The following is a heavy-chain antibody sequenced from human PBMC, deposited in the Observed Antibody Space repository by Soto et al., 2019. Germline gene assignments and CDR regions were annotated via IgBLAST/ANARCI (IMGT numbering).Heavy chain of an antibody. J-gene: IGHJ5*02. D-gene: IGHD6-13*01. CDR3: ARRSSSKGSTGGGPWTSWFEP. V-gene: IGHV4-59*08. Sequence: QVQLQESGPGLVKPSETLSLTCTVSGGFISSYYWSWIRQHPGKGLEWIGYIYYSGSTNYNPSFKSRVTISVDTSKNPSSRKLSSVTSADTAMYYCARRSSSKGSTGGGPWTSWFEPWGQGTRVNVS. CDR2: IYYSGST. CDR1: GGFISSYY.